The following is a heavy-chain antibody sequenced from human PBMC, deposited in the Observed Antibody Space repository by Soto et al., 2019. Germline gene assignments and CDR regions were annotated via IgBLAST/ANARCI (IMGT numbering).Heavy chain of an antibody. CDR1: GGSFSGYY. CDR2: INHSGST. V-gene: IGHV4-34*01. J-gene: IGHJ6*02. Sequence: ETLSLTCAVYGGSFSGYYWSWIRQPPGEGLEWIGEINHSGSTNYNPSLKSRVTISVDTSKNQISLKLSSVTAADTAVYYCARGRQLLWFGELLEYYYYYYGMDVWGQGTTVTVSS. CDR3: ARGRQLLWFGELLEYYYYYYGMDV. D-gene: IGHD3-10*01.